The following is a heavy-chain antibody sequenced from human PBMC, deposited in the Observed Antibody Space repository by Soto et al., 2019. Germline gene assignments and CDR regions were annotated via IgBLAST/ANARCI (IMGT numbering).Heavy chain of an antibody. J-gene: IGHJ4*02. CDR3: ARALGVGYFDY. V-gene: IGHV3-21*01. CDR2: ISSSSSYI. CDR1: GFTFSSYS. D-gene: IGHD2-15*01. Sequence: ESGGGLVKPGGSLRLSCAASGFTFSSYSMNWVRQAPGKGLAWVSSISSSSSYIYYADSVKGRFTISRDNAKNSLYLQMNSLRAEDTAGYYCARALGVGYFDYWGQGTLVTVSS.